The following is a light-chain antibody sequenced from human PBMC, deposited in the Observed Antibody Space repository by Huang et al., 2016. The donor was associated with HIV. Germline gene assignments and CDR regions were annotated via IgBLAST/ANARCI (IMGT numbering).Light chain of an antibody. CDR1: QSIATY. CDR2: AAS. J-gene: IGKJ3*01. Sequence: DIQMTQSPSSLSASVGDRVTITCRASQSIATYLHWYQQKPGKAPTLLIYAASNLQSGVPSRFSGSGSGTDFTLTISRLQPEDSATYYCQQSDSTPLFGPGTKVDIK. V-gene: IGKV1-39*01. CDR3: QQSDSTPL.